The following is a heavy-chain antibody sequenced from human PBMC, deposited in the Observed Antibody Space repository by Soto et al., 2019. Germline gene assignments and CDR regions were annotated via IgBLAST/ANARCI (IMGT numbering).Heavy chain of an antibody. J-gene: IGHJ4*02. D-gene: IGHD3-3*01. Sequence: DVQLVDSGGGLVKPGGSLRLSCAASGFIFSRYTMNWVRQAPGKGPEWVSAISGGGDYIYYADSVKGRFTISRDNAKNSLYLKMNSLRAGDTAVYYCARDPSGARPEFDYWGQGTLVTVSS. CDR2: ISGGGDYI. CDR1: GFIFSRYT. CDR3: ARDPSGARPEFDY. V-gene: IGHV3-21*01.